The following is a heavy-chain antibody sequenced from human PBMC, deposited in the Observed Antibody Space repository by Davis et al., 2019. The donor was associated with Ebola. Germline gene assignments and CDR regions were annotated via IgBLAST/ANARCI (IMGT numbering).Heavy chain of an antibody. J-gene: IGHJ6*02. D-gene: IGHD3-10*01. CDR3: ASYGNYGPWYYGMDV. Sequence: GESLKISCAASGFTFYRYEMNWVRQAPGKGLEWVANIKQDGSEKYYVDSVKGRFTISRDNAKNSLYLQMNSLRAEDTAVYYCASYGNYGPWYYGMDVWGQGTTVTVSS. V-gene: IGHV3-7*01. CDR2: IKQDGSEK. CDR1: GFTFYRYE.